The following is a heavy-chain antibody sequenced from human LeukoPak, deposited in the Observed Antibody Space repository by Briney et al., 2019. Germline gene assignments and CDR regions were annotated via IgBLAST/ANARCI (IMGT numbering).Heavy chain of an antibody. CDR1: GFTFKNYG. Sequence: PGGSLRLSCAASGFTFKNYGMHWVRQAPGKGLEWVSAISGSGGSTYYADSVKGRFTISRDNSKNTLYLQMNSLRAEDTAVYYCAKDKFSYFDCWGQGALVTVSS. CDR3: AKDKFSYFDC. J-gene: IGHJ4*02. V-gene: IGHV3-23*01. CDR2: ISGSGGST.